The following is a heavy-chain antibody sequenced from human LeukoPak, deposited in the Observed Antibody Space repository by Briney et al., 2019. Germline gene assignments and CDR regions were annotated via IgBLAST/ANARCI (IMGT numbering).Heavy chain of an antibody. J-gene: IGHJ6*03. Sequence: GGSLRLSCTASGFTFSSYGMRWVRQAPGKGLEWVAFIRYDGSNKYYADSVKGRFTISRDNSKNTLYLQMNSLRAEDTAVYYCAKDSWFRDPYYYYYMDVWGKGTTVTISS. D-gene: IGHD3-10*01. CDR3: AKDSWFRDPYYYYYMDV. CDR2: IRYDGSNK. CDR1: GFTFSSYG. V-gene: IGHV3-30*02.